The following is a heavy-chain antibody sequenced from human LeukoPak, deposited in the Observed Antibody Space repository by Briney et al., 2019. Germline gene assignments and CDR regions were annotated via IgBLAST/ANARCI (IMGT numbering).Heavy chain of an antibody. J-gene: IGHJ3*02. D-gene: IGHD6-25*01. CDR2: IYYSGST. V-gene: IGHV4-59*01. Sequence: PSETLSLTCTVSGGSISSYYWSWIRQPPGKGLEWIGYIYYSGSTNYNPSLKSRVTISVDTSKNQFSLKLSSVTAADTAVYYCARVIAAAGAFDIWGQGTMVTVSS. CDR3: ARVIAAAGAFDI. CDR1: GGSISSYY.